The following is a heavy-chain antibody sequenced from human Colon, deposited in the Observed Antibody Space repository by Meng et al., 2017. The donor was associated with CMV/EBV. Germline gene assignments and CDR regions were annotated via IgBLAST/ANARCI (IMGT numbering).Heavy chain of an antibody. Sequence: SCAASGFTFDDYAMHWVRHAPGKGLEWVSGISWNSGSIGYADSVKGRFTISRDNAKNSLYLQMNSLRAEDTALYYCAKVGYSYDNFDYWGQGTLVTVSS. CDR2: ISWNSGSI. CDR1: GFTFDDYA. D-gene: IGHD5-18*01. CDR3: AKVGYSYDNFDY. J-gene: IGHJ4*02. V-gene: IGHV3-9*01.